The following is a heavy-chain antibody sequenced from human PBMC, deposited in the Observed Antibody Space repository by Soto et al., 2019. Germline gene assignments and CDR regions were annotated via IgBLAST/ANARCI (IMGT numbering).Heavy chain of an antibody. D-gene: IGHD3-10*01. CDR1: GGSISSSSYY. Sequence: KPSETLSLTCTISGGSISSSSYYWGWIRQPPGKGLEWTGSIYYSGSTCYNPSLKSRVTISVDTSKNQFSLKLSSVTAADTAVYYCARDYGSGSYYHYYYGMDVWGQGTTVTVSS. J-gene: IGHJ6*02. CDR2: IYYSGST. CDR3: ARDYGSGSYYHYYYGMDV. V-gene: IGHV4-39*01.